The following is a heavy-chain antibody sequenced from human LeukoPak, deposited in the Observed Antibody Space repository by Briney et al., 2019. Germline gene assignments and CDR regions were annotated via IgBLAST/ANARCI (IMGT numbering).Heavy chain of an antibody. CDR2: INHSGRT. CDR3: ARDPCSSINCPLRF. Sequence: SETLSLTCAVSGGSLSGSYCTWVRQSPGGGLEWIGEINHSGRTNYNPSLQSRVTISLDTTRSQFSLILRSVTAADTAVYYCARDPCSSINCPLRFWGQGTLVTVSS. D-gene: IGHD2-2*01. J-gene: IGHJ4*02. CDR1: GGSLSGSY. V-gene: IGHV4-34*01.